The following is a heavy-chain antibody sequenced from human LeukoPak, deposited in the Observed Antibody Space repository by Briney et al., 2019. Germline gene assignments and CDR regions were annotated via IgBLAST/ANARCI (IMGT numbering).Heavy chain of an antibody. Sequence: GGSLRLSCAASGFTFSSYSMNWVRQAPGKGLEWVSYISSSSSTIYYADSVKGRFTISRDNAKNSLYLQMNSLRAEDTAVYYCARDGGEAPFDYWGQGTLVTVSP. CDR2: ISSSSSTI. V-gene: IGHV3-48*04. D-gene: IGHD3-10*01. J-gene: IGHJ4*02. CDR1: GFTFSSYS. CDR3: ARDGGEAPFDY.